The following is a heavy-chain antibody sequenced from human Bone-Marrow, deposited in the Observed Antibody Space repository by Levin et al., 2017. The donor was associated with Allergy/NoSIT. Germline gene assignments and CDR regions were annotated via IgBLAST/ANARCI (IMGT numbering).Heavy chain of an antibody. CDR2: IWYDGSNK. CDR3: ARAYSSGSLRGGMDV. Sequence: GESLKISCAASGFTFSSYGMHWVRQAPGKGLEWVAVIWYDGSNKYYADSVKGRFTISRDNSKNTLYLQMNSLRAEDTAVYYCARAYSSGSLRGGMDVWGQGTTVTVSS. D-gene: IGHD6-19*01. CDR1: GFTFSSYG. J-gene: IGHJ6*02. V-gene: IGHV3-33*01.